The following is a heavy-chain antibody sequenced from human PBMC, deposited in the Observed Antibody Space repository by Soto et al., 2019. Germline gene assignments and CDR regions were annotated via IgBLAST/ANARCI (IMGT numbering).Heavy chain of an antibody. CDR1: GFTFTSSA. D-gene: IGHD5-18*01. Sequence: ASVKVSCKASGFTFTSSAVQWVRQARGQRLEWIGWIVVGSGNTNYAQKFQERVTITRDMSTSTAYMELSSLRSEDTAVYYCAAGDTAMGPQYYYGMDVWGQGTTVTVSS. V-gene: IGHV1-58*01. J-gene: IGHJ6*02. CDR2: IVVGSGNT. CDR3: AAGDTAMGPQYYYGMDV.